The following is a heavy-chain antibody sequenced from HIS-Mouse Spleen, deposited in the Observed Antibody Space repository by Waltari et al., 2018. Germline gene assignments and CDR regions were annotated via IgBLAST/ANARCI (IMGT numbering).Heavy chain of an antibody. D-gene: IGHD6-6*01. Sequence: PVKGRFTISRDDSKNTLYLQMNSLKTEDTAVYYCTTVSSSFDYWGQGTLVTVYS. V-gene: IGHV3-15*01. CDR3: TTVSSSFDY. J-gene: IGHJ4*02.